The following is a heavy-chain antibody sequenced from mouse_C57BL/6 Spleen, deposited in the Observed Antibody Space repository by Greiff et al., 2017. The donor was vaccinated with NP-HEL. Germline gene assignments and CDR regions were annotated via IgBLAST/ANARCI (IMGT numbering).Heavy chain of an antibody. J-gene: IGHJ2*01. CDR3: ARWGTTVVADY. CDR1: GYTFTSYW. Sequence: VQLQQPGAELVKPGASVKMSCKTSGYTFTSYWITWVKQRPGQGLEWLGDIYPGSGSTNYNEKFKSKATLTVDTSSSTAYMQLSSLTSEDSAVYYCARWGTTVVADYWGQGTTLTVSS. D-gene: IGHD1-1*01. CDR2: IYPGSGST. V-gene: IGHV1-55*01.